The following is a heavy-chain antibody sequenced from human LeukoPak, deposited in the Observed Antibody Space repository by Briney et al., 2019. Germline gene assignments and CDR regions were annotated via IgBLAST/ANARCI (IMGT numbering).Heavy chain of an antibody. V-gene: IGHV1-69*13. D-gene: IGHD6-13*01. CDR3: ARGGRLEYSSSWPAPVNAFDI. Sequence: SVKVSCKASGGTFSSYAISWVRQAPGQGLEWMGGIIPIFGTANYAQKFQGRVTITADESTSTAYMELSSLRSEDTAVYYCARGGRLEYSSSWPAPVNAFDIWGQGTMVTVSS. CDR2: IIPIFGTA. CDR1: GGTFSSYA. J-gene: IGHJ3*02.